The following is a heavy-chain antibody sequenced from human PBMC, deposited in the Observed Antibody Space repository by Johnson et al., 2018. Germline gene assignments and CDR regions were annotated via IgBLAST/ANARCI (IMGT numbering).Heavy chain of an antibody. CDR1: GFTFSSYG. Sequence: QVQLVQSGGGVVQXGRSLRLXCAASGFTFSSYGMSWVRQAPGNGLEWVALIWYDGTNRFYAASVKGRFTISRDNSKNTLYMQMTSLRAEDTAVYYCARESESNYYYYMDVWGKGTTVTVSS. V-gene: IGHV3-33*01. CDR3: ARESESNYYYYMDV. J-gene: IGHJ6*03. CDR2: IWYDGTNR.